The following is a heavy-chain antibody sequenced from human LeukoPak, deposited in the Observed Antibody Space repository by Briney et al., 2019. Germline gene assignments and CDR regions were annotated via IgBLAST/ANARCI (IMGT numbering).Heavy chain of an antibody. J-gene: IGHJ4*02. Sequence: AGGSLRLSCAASGFTFSSYGMHWVRQAPGKGLEWVANIKQDGSEIYYVDSVKGRFTISRDNAKNSLYLQMNSLRAEDTAVYFCASGTLLQHRKTVFSAFDYWGQGTLVTVSS. CDR3: ASGTLLQHRKTVFSAFDY. D-gene: IGHD3-22*01. CDR1: GFTFSSYG. V-gene: IGHV3-7*01. CDR2: IKQDGSEI.